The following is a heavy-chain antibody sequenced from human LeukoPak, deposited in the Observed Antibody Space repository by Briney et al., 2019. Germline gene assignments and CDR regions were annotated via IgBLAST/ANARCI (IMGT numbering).Heavy chain of an antibody. Sequence: SVKVSCKASGGTFSSYAISWVRQAPGQGLEWMGRIIPIFGTANYAQKFQGRVTITTDESTSTAYMELSSLRSEDTAVYYCARDLPRPDPSSTEVPRGSDYWGQGTLVTVSS. J-gene: IGHJ4*02. V-gene: IGHV1-69*05. CDR2: IIPIFGTA. CDR3: ARDLPRPDPSSTEVPRGSDY. D-gene: IGHD2-2*01. CDR1: GGTFSSYA.